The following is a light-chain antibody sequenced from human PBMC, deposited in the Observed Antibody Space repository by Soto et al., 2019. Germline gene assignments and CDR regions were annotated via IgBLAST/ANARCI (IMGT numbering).Light chain of an antibody. CDR2: DNN. V-gene: IGLV1-51*01. CDR1: SSNIGNNY. CDR3: GTWDSSLSAVGWV. Sequence: QSVLTQPPSVSAAPGQKVTISCSGSSSNIGNNYVSWYQQLPGTAPKLLIYDNNKRPSGIPDRFSGSKSGTSATLGITGLQTWDEADYYCGTWDSSLSAVGWVFGGGTQLTVL. J-gene: IGLJ3*02.